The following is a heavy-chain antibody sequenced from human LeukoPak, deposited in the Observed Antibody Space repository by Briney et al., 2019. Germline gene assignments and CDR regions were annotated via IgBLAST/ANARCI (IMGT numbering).Heavy chain of an antibody. CDR2: ISSSSSYI. D-gene: IGHD6-19*01. CDR1: GFTFSTYS. J-gene: IGHJ4*02. Sequence: PGGSLRLSCVASGFTFSTYSMNWVRQAPGKGLEWVSSISSSSSYIYYADSVKGRFTISRDNAKNSLYLQMNSLRAEDTAVYYCARDLGSSGWYLVHFDYWGQGTLVTVSS. CDR3: ARDLGSSGWYLVHFDY. V-gene: IGHV3-21*01.